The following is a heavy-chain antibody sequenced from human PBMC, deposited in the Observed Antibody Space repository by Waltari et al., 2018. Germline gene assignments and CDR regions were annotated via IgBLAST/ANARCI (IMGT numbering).Heavy chain of an antibody. CDR1: GFPFSSYA. Sequence: EVQLLESGGGLVQPGGSLRLSCAASGFPFSSYAMSWVRQAPGKGLEWVSAISGSGCSTYYADSVKGRFTISRDNSKNTLYLQMNSLRAEDTAVYYCATEYYYDSRVIWGQGTMVTVSS. D-gene: IGHD3-22*01. V-gene: IGHV3-23*01. CDR3: ATEYYYDSRVI. CDR2: ISGSGCST. J-gene: IGHJ3*02.